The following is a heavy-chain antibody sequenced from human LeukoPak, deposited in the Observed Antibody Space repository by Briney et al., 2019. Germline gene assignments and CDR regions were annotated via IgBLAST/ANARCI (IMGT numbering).Heavy chain of an antibody. D-gene: IGHD3-10*01. V-gene: IGHV4-38-2*02. CDR2: IFHSGST. CDR1: GYSISSGYY. CDR3: ARLGYYGSGSAFDP. J-gene: IGHJ5*02. Sequence: SETLSLTCTVTGYSISSGYYWGWIRQPPGKGLEWIGSIFHSGSTYYNPSLKSRVTISVDTSKNQFSLKLSSVTAADTAVYYCARLGYYGSGSAFDPWGQGTLVTVSS.